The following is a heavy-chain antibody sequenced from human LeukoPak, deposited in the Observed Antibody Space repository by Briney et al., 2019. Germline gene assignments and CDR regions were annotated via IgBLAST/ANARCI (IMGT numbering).Heavy chain of an antibody. Sequence: GGALRLSCAAPGFSFCDYWVTWVCQAPGEGVGCVASIRQDGRNIKYVDSVKGRFTISRDNSKNTLYLQMNSLRAEDTAVYHCAKSAVTMIVVRYYMDVWGKGTTVTISS. CDR2: IRQDGRNI. D-gene: IGHD3-22*01. J-gene: IGHJ6*03. CDR1: GFSFCDYW. CDR3: AKSAVTMIVVRYYMDV. V-gene: IGHV3-7*03.